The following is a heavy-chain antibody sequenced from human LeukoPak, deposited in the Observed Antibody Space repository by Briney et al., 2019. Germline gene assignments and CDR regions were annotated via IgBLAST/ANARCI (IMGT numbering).Heavy chain of an antibody. CDR2: ISDIGGST. CDR1: GFAFSTYA. V-gene: IGHV3-23*01. D-gene: IGHD3-10*01. Sequence: PGGPLRLSCAASGFAFSTYAMNWVRQAPGKGLEWVSTISDIGGSTHYAESVKGRFTVSRDNSKNTVYLQMNSLRVEDTAVYYCAKDYYASGSYPTAWGQGTLVTVSS. J-gene: IGHJ5*02. CDR3: AKDYYASGSYPTA.